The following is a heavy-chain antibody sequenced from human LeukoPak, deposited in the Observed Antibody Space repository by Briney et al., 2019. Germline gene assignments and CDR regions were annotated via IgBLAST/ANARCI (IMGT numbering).Heavy chain of an antibody. CDR2: IFNTGST. V-gene: IGHV4-4*07. Sequence: PSETLSLTCTVSGGSISSYYWGWIRQPAGKAPEWIGRIFNTGSTSYNPSLKSRVTISVDTSKNQFSPNLRSVTAADTAVYYCARDICGYNYGCFDSWGQGTLVTVSS. J-gene: IGHJ4*02. CDR3: ARDICGYNYGCFDS. CDR1: GGSISSYY. D-gene: IGHD5-18*01.